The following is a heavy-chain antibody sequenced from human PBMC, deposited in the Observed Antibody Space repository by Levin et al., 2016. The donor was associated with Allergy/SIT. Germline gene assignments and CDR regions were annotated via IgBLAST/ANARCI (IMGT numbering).Heavy chain of an antibody. D-gene: IGHD3-3*01. CDR3: ARGRFDYDFWSGYSDP. Sequence: VRQAPGKGLEWIGEIYHSGSTNYNPSLKSRVTISVDTSKNQFSLKLSSVTAADTAVYYCARGRFDYDFWSGYSDPWGQGTLVTVSS. J-gene: IGHJ5*02. CDR2: IYHSGST. V-gene: IGHV4-4*02.